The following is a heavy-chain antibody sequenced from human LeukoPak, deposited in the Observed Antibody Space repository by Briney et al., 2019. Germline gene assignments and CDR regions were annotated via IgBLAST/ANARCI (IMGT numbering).Heavy chain of an antibody. D-gene: IGHD6-13*01. CDR1: GFTFSTYW. CDR2: IKQDGSDK. CDR3: VRTWGSGYSAPPGD. J-gene: IGHJ4*02. V-gene: IGHV3-7*01. Sequence: GGSLRLSCAASGFTFSTYWMSWVRQAPGKGLEWVASIKQDGSDKYYVDSVKGRFTISRDNAKNSLYLQMNSLGAEDTAVYYCVRTWGSGYSAPPGDWGQGSLVTVSS.